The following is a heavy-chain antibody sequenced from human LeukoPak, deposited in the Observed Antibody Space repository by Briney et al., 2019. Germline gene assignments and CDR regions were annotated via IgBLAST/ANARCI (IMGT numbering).Heavy chain of an antibody. CDR2: ITGSGLHT. CDR3: ARDQGSSHTHGVYYYGMDV. D-gene: IGHD6-13*01. J-gene: IGHJ6*02. Sequence: GGSLRLSCAASGFVFSTYTMTWVRQTAGKGLEGVSTITGSGLHTYFADSVKGRFTISRDNSKNTLYLQMNSLRAEDTAVYYCARDQGSSHTHGVYYYGMDVWGQGTTVTVSS. V-gene: IGHV3-23*01. CDR1: GFVFSTYT.